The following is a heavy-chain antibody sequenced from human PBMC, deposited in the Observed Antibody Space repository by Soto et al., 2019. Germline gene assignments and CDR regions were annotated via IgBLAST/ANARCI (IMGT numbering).Heavy chain of an antibody. CDR3: ARRGRS. CDR2: IHPAGEPI. V-gene: IGHV3-48*03. Sequence: EVQLVESGGGLVQPAGSLRLSCVASGFTFSSSEMYWVRQAPGKGLEWVSYIHPAGEPIFYADSVKGRFTISRDKAKNSLYLQMNSLRAEDTAVYYCARRGRSWGQGKMVSVSS. J-gene: IGHJ3*01. D-gene: IGHD2-15*01. CDR1: GFTFSSSE.